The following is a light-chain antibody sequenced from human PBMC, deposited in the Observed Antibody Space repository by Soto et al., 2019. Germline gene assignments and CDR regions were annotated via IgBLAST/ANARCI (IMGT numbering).Light chain of an antibody. J-gene: IGLJ3*02. CDR1: SSDVGSYNL. Sequence: QSALTQPASVSGSPGQSITISCTGTSSDVGSYNLVSWYQQHPGKAPKHMIYEGGKRPSGVSDRFSGSKSGNTASLTISGLQAEDEADYYCCTYAGGTTWVFGGGTKLTVL. CDR3: CTYAGGTTWV. V-gene: IGLV2-23*01. CDR2: EGG.